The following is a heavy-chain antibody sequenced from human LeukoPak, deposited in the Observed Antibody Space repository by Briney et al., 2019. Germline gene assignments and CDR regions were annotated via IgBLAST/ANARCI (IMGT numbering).Heavy chain of an antibody. Sequence: GESLKISCKGSGYSFTSYWLGWVRQMPGKGLEWMGIIYPGDSDTRYSPSFQGQVTISADKSISTAYLQWSSLKASDTAMYYCAIPDSSSFYDILTGYQRYWGQGTLVTVSS. D-gene: IGHD3-9*01. V-gene: IGHV5-51*01. J-gene: IGHJ4*02. CDR3: AIPDSSSFYDILTGYQRY. CDR1: GYSFTSYW. CDR2: IYPGDSDT.